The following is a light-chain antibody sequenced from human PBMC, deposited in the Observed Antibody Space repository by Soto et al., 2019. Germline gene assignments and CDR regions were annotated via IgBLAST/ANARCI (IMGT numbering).Light chain of an antibody. CDR2: DAS. J-gene: IGKJ1*01. CDR3: QQSYNTPWT. CDR1: QDITNS. Sequence: DIQMTQSPSSLSASVGDRVTITCQASQDITNSLNWFQQKPGKAPKLLIYDASNLETGVPSRISGRGSGTEFTLTISSLQPEDCATYYCQQSYNTPWTFGQGTRVEVK. V-gene: IGKV1-39*01.